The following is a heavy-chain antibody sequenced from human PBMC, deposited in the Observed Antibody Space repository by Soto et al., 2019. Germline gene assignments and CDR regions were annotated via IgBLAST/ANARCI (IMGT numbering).Heavy chain of an antibody. V-gene: IGHV1-69*01. CDR1: GGTFSSYA. CDR3: ARARGVWDATTEGAFDI. CDR2: SIPIFGTA. D-gene: IGHD1-26*01. J-gene: IGHJ3*02. Sequence: QVQLVQSGAEVKKPGSSVKVSCKASGGTFSSYAISWVRQAPGQGLEWMGGSIPIFGTANYAQKFQGRVTITADESTSTAYMELSSLRSEDTAVYYCARARGVWDATTEGAFDIWGQGTMVTVSS.